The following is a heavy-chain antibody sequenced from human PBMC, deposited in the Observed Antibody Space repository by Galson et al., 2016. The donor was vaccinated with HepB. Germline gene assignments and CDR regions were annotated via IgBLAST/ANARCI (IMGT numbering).Heavy chain of an antibody. CDR1: KFTFSNYA. CDR3: AKDRSGSSSGRDAWGAFDV. CDR2: ISVIGGTK. Sequence: SLRLSCAVSKFTFSNYAMSWVRQAPGKGLEWVSTISVIGGTKLYADSVKDRFTISRDNSKNTVYLQMSSLRADDTAVYYCAKDRSGSSSGRDAWGAFDVWDQGTMVTVSS. J-gene: IGHJ3*01. D-gene: IGHD1-26*01. V-gene: IGHV3-23*01.